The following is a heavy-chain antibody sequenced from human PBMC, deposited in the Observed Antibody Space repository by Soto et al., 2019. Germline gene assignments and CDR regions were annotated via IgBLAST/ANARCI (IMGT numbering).Heavy chain of an antibody. CDR2: IIPIFGTE. CDR1: GGTFSSYA. V-gene: IGHV1-69*13. Sequence: ASVKVSCKASGGTFSSYAISWVRQAPGQGLEWMGGIIPIFGTENYAQKFQGRVTITADESTSTAYMELSSLRSEDTAVYYCARAINPFDSSQKNWFDPWGQGTLVTVSS. D-gene: IGHD3-22*01. CDR3: ARAINPFDSSQKNWFDP. J-gene: IGHJ5*02.